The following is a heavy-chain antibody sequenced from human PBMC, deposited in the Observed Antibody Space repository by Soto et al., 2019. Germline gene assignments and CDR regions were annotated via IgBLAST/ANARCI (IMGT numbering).Heavy chain of an antibody. CDR2: IWHDGNNK. D-gene: IGHD1-26*01. CDR1: GFTFSNYG. Sequence: ESVGGVVQPGRSLRLSCAASGFTFSNYGMHWVRQAPGTGLEWVAIIWHDGNNKYYADSVRGRFIISRDNSKNRLYLQMNSLRAEDTAVYYCASDLVGASDSYGLDVWGQGTPVTVSS. J-gene: IGHJ6*02. V-gene: IGHV3-33*01. CDR3: ASDLVGASDSYGLDV.